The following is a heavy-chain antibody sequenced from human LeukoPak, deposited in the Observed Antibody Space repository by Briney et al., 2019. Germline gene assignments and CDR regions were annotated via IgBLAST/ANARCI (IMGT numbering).Heavy chain of an antibody. J-gene: IGHJ5*02. Sequence: GASVKVSCKASGYTFISYGISWVRQAPGQGLEWMGWISGYNGNTNYAQKLQGRVTMTTDTSTSTAYMELSSLRSEDTAVYYCARSRDGYNSLAYWFDPWGQGTLVTVSS. CDR2: ISGYNGNT. D-gene: IGHD5-24*01. CDR3: ARSRDGYNSLAYWFDP. CDR1: GYTFISYG. V-gene: IGHV1-18*01.